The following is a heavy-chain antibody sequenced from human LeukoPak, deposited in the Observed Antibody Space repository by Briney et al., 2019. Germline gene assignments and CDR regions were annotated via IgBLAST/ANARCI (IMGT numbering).Heavy chain of an antibody. Sequence: GGSLRLSCAASGFTFSTYGMHWVRQAPGKGLEWVAGIWYDGSKKNYADSVKGRFTISRDNSKNTVYLQMNSLRAEDTAVYYCAKGESAYSYGHGFDYWGQGTLVTVSS. J-gene: IGHJ4*02. CDR2: IWYDGSKK. CDR1: GFTFSTYG. V-gene: IGHV3-33*06. D-gene: IGHD5-18*01. CDR3: AKGESAYSYGHGFDY.